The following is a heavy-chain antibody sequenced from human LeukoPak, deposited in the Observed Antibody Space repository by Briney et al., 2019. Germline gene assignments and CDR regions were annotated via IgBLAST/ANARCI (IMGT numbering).Heavy chain of an antibody. J-gene: IGHJ5*02. CDR3: AKDWSGNYNWSDP. CDR2: IKGDGSDK. CDR1: GFTFTSYW. D-gene: IGHD3-3*01. V-gene: IGHV3-7*01. Sequence: TGGSLRLSCAASGFTFTSYWMSWVRQAPGKGLEWVAHIKGDGSDKYSVDSVRGRFIISRDNSKNTLYLQMNSLRAEDTAVYYCAKDWSGNYNWSDPWGQGTLVTVSS.